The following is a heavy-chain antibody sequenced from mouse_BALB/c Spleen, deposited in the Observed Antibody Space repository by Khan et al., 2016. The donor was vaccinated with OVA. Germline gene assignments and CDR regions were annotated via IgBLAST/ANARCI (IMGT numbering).Heavy chain of an antibody. CDR1: GYSITSDYA. CDR3: ARSVTITTVVATDFDY. D-gene: IGHD1-1*01. CDR2: ISYSGRT. J-gene: IGHJ2*01. Sequence: EVKLEVSGPGLVKPSQSLSLTCTVTGYSITSDYAWNWIRQFPGNKLEWMGYISYSGRTSYNPSLKSRISITRDTSKNQFFLQLNSVTTEDTATDYCARSVTITTVVATDFDYWGQGTTLTVSS. V-gene: IGHV3-2*02.